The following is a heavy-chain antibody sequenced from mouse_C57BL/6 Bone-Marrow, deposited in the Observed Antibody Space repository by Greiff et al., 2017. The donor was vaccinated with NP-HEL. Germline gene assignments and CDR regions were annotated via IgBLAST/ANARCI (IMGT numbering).Heavy chain of an antibody. D-gene: IGHD1-1*01. V-gene: IGHV1-15*01. J-gene: IGHJ1*03. CDR3: TRACYGSGYDWDFDV. CDR1: GYTFTDYE. Sequence: QVQLQQSGAELVRPGASVTLSCTASGYTFTDYEMHWVKQTPVHGLEWIGAIDPETGGTAYTPKFNGKAILPADTSSNTAYLELRSLPSEDSAVYYCTRACYGSGYDWDFDVWGTGTTVTVSA. CDR2: IDPETGGT.